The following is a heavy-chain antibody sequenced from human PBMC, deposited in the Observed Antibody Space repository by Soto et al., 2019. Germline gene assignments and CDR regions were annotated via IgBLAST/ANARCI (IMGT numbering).Heavy chain of an antibody. CDR3: ARGQRFSDWFDP. D-gene: IGHD3-3*01. J-gene: IGHJ5*02. CDR1: GGAISGYY. Sequence: KPSETLSLTSTVTGGAISGYYWTWIRQSDGEGLEWIGRIYSSGSTNYNPSLKSRVTISLDTSMNYFSLRLSSVTAADTAVYYCARGQRFSDWFDPWGQGTLVTVSS. V-gene: IGHV4-4*07. CDR2: IYSSGST.